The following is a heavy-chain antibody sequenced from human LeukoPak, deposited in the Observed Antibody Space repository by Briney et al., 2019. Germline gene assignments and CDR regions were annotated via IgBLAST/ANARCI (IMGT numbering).Heavy chain of an antibody. V-gene: IGHV3-74*01. D-gene: IGHD5-24*01. CDR1: GFTFSSYW. CDR2: INSDGSST. CDR3: ASVEMATQREGY. J-gene: IGHJ4*02. Sequence: PGGSLRLSCAASGFTFSSYWMHWVRQAPGKGLVWVSRINSDGSSTSYADSVKGRFTISRDNAKNTLYLQTNSLRAEDTAVYYCASVEMATQREGYWGQGTLVTVSS.